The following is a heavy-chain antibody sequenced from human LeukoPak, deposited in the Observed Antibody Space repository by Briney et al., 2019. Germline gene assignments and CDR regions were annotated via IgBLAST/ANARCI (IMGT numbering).Heavy chain of an antibody. CDR1: GGSISIYY. J-gene: IGHJ4*02. CDR3: VRDRELNY. D-gene: IGHD1-26*01. CDR2: IYNSGST. Sequence: SETLSLTCTISGGSISIYYWSWIRQPPGKGLEWIGYIYNSGSTNYNPSLKSRVTISGDTSRNQFSLKLRSVTAADTAVYYCVRDRELNYRGQGTLVTVSS. V-gene: IGHV4-59*01.